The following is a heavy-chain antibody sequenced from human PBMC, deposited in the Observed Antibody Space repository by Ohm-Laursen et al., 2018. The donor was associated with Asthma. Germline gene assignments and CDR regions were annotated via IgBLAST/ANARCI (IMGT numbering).Heavy chain of an antibody. J-gene: IGHJ4*02. CDR1: GGSFSTSSRSY. V-gene: IGHV4-30-4*01. CDR2: IYHSVST. D-gene: IGHD1-1*01. CDR3: ARGPMHDYYFDT. Sequence: TLSLTCIVSGGSFSTSSRSYWGWIRQPPGKGLEWIGYIYHSVSTYYSPSLKSRVTISGDTSKNQFSLNLSFVTAADTAMYYCARGPMHDYYFDTWGQGTLVTVSS.